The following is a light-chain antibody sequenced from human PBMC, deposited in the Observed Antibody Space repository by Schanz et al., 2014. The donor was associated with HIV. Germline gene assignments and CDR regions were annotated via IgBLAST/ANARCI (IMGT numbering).Light chain of an antibody. CDR1: QGISSY. CDR2: AAS. Sequence: DIQMTQSPSSLSAFVGDRVTITCRASQGISSYLAWYHQKPGKAPKVLIYAASTLQSGVPSRFSGSGSGTDFTLTISSLQPEDFATYYCQQLASYPLTFGGGTKVEIK. J-gene: IGKJ4*01. V-gene: IGKV1-9*01. CDR3: QQLASYPLT.